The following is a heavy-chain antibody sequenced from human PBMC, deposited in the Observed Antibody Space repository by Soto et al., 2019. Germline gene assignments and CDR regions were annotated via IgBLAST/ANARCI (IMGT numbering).Heavy chain of an antibody. CDR2: MNPNNNNT. D-gene: IGHD1-26*01. J-gene: IGHJ4*02. CDR3: AIGPPPYFTDY. CDR1: GYTFTSYD. V-gene: IGHV1-8*01. Sequence: QVQLVQSGAEVKKPGASVKVSCKASGYTFTSYDINWVRQATGQGLEWMGWMNPNNNNTGYAQKFQCRCTMPLTTSLRTAYMQLSSLGSEAPAVYYCAIGPPPYFTDYWCQGPLVTVSS.